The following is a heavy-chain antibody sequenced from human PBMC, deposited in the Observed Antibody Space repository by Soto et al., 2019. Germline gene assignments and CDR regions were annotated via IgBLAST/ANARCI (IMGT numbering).Heavy chain of an antibody. CDR1: GGSISSRDYY. Sequence: QVQLQESGPGLVKPSQTLSLTCTVSGGSISSRDYYWSWIRQPPGKGLEWIGYIYYSGSTYYNPSLKSRVITSVDTSKNQFSLKLSSVTAADTAVYYCARILVDIVVYGMDVWGQGTTVTVSS. CDR3: ARILVDIVVYGMDV. CDR2: IYYSGST. D-gene: IGHD5-12*01. V-gene: IGHV4-30-4*01. J-gene: IGHJ6*02.